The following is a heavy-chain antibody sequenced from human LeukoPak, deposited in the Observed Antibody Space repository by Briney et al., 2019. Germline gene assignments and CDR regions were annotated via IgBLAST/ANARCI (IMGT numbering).Heavy chain of an antibody. Sequence: SVKVSCKASGGTFSSYAISWVRQAPGQGLEWMGGIIPIFGTANYAQKLQGRVTMTTDTSTSTAYMELRSLRSDDTAVYYCAILNSSGYYWAFDIWGQGTMVTVSS. D-gene: IGHD3-22*01. CDR2: IIPIFGTA. J-gene: IGHJ3*02. V-gene: IGHV1-69*05. CDR1: GGTFSSYA. CDR3: AILNSSGYYWAFDI.